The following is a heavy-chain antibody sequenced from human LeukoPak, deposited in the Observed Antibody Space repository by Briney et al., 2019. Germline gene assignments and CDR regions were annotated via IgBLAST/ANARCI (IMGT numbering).Heavy chain of an antibody. CDR1: GFTFSSYW. CDR3: AGGRGWLVDY. CDR2: IRQDGTEK. J-gene: IGHJ4*02. Sequence: GGSLRLSCAASGFTFSSYWVNWVRQAPGKGLEGVANIRQDGTEKLYVDSVKGRFTISRDNAKNSLYLQMNSLRAEDTAVYFCAGGRGWLVDYWGQGTRVTVSS. D-gene: IGHD3-22*01. V-gene: IGHV3-7*01.